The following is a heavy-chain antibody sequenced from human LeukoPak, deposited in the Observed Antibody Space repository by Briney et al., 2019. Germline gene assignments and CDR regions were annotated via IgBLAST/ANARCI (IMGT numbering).Heavy chain of an antibody. J-gene: IGHJ6*03. CDR1: GFTFDDYA. D-gene: IGHD6-19*01. CDR2: ISWNSGSI. V-gene: IGHV3-9*01. CDR3: AKDTTYSSGWYDLGYYYYYMGV. Sequence: GGSLRLSCAASGFTFDDYAMHWVRQAPGKGLEWVSGISWNSGSIGYADSVKGRFTISRDNAKNSLYLQMNSLRAEDTALYYCAKDTTYSSGWYDLGYYYYYMGVWGKGTAVTVSS.